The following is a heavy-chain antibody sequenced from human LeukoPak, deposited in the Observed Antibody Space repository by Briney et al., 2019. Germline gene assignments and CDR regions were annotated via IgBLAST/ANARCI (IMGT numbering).Heavy chain of an antibody. Sequence: SVKVSCKASGGTFSSYSISWVRQAPGQGLEWMGGIIPIFGTANYAQKFQGRVTITADESTSTAYMELSSLRSEDTAVYYCARDPAPYCSSTSCYLWGQGTLVTVSS. J-gene: IGHJ4*02. CDR3: ARDPAPYCSSTSCYL. V-gene: IGHV1-69*13. CDR1: GGTFSSYS. CDR2: IIPIFGTA. D-gene: IGHD2-2*01.